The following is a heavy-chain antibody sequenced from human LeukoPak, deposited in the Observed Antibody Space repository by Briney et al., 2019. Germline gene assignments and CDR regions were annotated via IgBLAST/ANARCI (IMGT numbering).Heavy chain of an antibody. CDR1: GGSISSNSYY. CDR3: ARVKRKYQVLKPLHETPSHYFDY. V-gene: IGHV4-39*07. J-gene: IGHJ4*02. D-gene: IGHD2-2*01. Sequence: SETLSLTCTVSGGSISSNSYYGGWSRQPPGKGLEWIGSIYYSGITYYNPSRKSRDTISVDSSKNQFSLKLSSVTAADKAMYYCARVKRKYQVLKPLHETPSHYFDYWGQGTLVTVSS. CDR2: IYYSGIT.